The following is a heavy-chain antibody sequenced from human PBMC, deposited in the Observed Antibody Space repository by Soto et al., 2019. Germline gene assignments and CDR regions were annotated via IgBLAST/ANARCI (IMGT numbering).Heavy chain of an antibody. D-gene: IGHD1-7*01. Sequence: GGSLRLSCATSGFTFSSYSMNWVRQAPGKDLEWISSISTGSDYVYYADSVAGRFTISRDNAKSSLYLQMNSLRAEDTAVYYCARDWNYVYWYFDLWGRGTLVTVSS. CDR2: ISTGSDYV. CDR3: ARDWNYVYWYFDL. CDR1: GFTFSSYS. J-gene: IGHJ2*01. V-gene: IGHV3-21*06.